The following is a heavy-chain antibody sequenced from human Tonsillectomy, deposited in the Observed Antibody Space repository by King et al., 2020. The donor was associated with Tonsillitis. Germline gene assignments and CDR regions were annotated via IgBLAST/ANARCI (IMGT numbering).Heavy chain of an antibody. J-gene: IGHJ6*03. CDR1: GGSFSGYY. CDR2: INHSGST. Sequence: VQLQQWGAGLLKPSETLSLTCAVYGGSFSGYYWSWIRQPPGKGLEWIGEINHSGSTNYNPSLKSRVTISVDTSKNQFSLKLNSVTAANTAVYDCARGIYYSLATYYYYDMDVWGKGTTVTVSS. CDR3: ARGIYYSLATYYYYDMDV. D-gene: IGHD3-10*01. V-gene: IGHV4-34*01.